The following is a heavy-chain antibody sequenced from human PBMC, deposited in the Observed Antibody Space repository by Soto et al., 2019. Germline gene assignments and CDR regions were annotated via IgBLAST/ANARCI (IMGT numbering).Heavy chain of an antibody. CDR1: GITFRSRA. CDR3: AKVQEFCGYNCYTVDS. V-gene: IGHV3-23*01. CDR2: TTDTDGDR. Sequence: GGSLRLSCLASGITFRSRALSWFRQAPGEGLEWVSVTTDTDGDRKYADSVRGRFTISRDNSKDTLYLQMNSLRAEDTALYYCAKVQEFCGYNCYTVDSWGQGALVTVSS. D-gene: IGHD2-21*02. J-gene: IGHJ4*02.